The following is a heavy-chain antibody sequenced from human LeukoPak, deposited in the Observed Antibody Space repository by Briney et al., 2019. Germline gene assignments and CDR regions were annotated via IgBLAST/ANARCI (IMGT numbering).Heavy chain of an antibody. J-gene: IGHJ4*02. Sequence: GESLKISCKGSGYSFTSYWIAWVRQMPGRGLDWMGIIYPGDPESTYSPSFQGRVTISADKSTSTAYLQWSSLEASDTAMYYCAKSRDGYNYSPFDYWGQGTLVTVSS. V-gene: IGHV5-51*01. CDR3: AKSRDGYNYSPFDY. D-gene: IGHD5-24*01. CDR2: IYPGDPES. CDR1: GYSFTSYW.